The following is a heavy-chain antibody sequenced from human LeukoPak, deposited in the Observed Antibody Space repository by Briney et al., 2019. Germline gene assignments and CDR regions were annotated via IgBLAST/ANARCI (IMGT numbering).Heavy chain of an antibody. CDR3: AKEDYGDSTGGRFQH. CDR2: ISGSGGST. V-gene: IGHV3-23*01. J-gene: IGHJ1*01. Sequence: GRSLRLSCAASGFTFSSYAMSWVRQTPVKGLEWVSVISGSGGSTYYADSVKGRFTISRVNSKNTLYLQMNSLRAEDTAVYYCAKEDYGDSTGGRFQHWGQGTLVTVSS. CDR1: GFTFSSYA. D-gene: IGHD4-17*01.